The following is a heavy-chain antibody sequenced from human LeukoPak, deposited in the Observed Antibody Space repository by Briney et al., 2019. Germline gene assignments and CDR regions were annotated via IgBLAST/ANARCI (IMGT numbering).Heavy chain of an antibody. V-gene: IGHV3-64D*09. CDR2: ISSNGGTT. CDR1: GFSFSNNA. J-gene: IGHJ4*02. Sequence: GGSLRLSCSASGFSFSNNAMHWVRQAPGKGLEYVSGISSNGGTTSYTDSSKGRFTIYRDNSKKTLYLQMSSLRLEDTAVYYCASTYYYDSSGYYPFDYWGQGTLVTVSS. D-gene: IGHD3-22*01. CDR3: ASTYYYDSSGYYPFDY.